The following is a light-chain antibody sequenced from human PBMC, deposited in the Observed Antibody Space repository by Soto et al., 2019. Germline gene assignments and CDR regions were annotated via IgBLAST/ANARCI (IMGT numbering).Light chain of an antibody. CDR1: QSVTSSY. CDR2: GAT. V-gene: IGKV3-20*01. Sequence: EIVLTQSPGTLSVSPGGTATLSCRASQSVTSSYLAWYQQQPGQAPRLLIYGATSRATGIPDRFSGSGSGIDLTLTICRLEPEDLAVYFCQQYDRAPFTFGPGTKVEI. CDR3: QQYDRAPFT. J-gene: IGKJ3*01.